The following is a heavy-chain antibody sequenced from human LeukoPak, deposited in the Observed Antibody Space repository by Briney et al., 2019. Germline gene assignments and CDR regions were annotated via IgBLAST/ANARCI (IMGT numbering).Heavy chain of an antibody. CDR1: GGSFSGYY. V-gene: IGHV4-34*01. CDR2: INHSGST. CDR3: ARRLTGYYLGYFDY. J-gene: IGHJ4*02. Sequence: PSETLSLTCAVYGGSFSGYYWSWIRQPPGKGLEWIGEINHSGSTNYNPSLKSRVTISIDTSKNQFSLKLSSVTAADTAVYYCARRLTGYYLGYFDYWGQGTLVTVSS. D-gene: IGHD3-9*01.